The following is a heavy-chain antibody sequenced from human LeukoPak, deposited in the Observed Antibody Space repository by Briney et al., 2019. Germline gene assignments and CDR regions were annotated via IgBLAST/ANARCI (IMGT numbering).Heavy chain of an antibody. CDR2: ISSSSSTI. V-gene: IGHV3-48*04. CDR3: ARGATMVGY. Sequence: SGGSLRLSCAASGFTFSSYSMNWVRQAPGKGLEWVSYISSSSSTIYYADSVKGRFTISRDNAKNSLYLQMNSLRAEDTAVYYCARGATMVGYWGQGTLVTVSS. D-gene: IGHD3-10*01. J-gene: IGHJ4*02. CDR1: GFTFSSYS.